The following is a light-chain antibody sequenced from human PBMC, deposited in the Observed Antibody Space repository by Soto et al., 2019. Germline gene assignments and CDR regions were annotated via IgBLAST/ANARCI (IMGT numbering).Light chain of an antibody. CDR3: LRKYNNPLT. CDR1: QYINNY. J-gene: IGKJ4*01. V-gene: IGKV1-39*01. CDR2: SAS. Sequence: DIQMTQSPSSLSASVGDRVTITCRASQYINNYLSWYQQKPGKAPNLLIYSASTLQSGVPSRFSGGGSGTEFTLLITSLQPEDFATDYCLRKYNNPLTSDGGTQLEI.